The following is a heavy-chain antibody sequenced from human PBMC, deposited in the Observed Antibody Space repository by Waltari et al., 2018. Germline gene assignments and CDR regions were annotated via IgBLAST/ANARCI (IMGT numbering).Heavy chain of an antibody. D-gene: IGHD3-10*01. CDR3: ARGLSFGDFFDY. CDR1: GFTFTDYW. CDR2: INQDGNAK. V-gene: IGHV3-7*01. J-gene: IGHJ4*02. Sequence: EVQLVESGGGLVQPGGSLRLSCETSGFTFTDYWMAWVLQAPEKGLEWVANINQDGNAKDSVDSVKGRFTISRDNAKNSLYLQMNSLRAEDTAVYYCARGLSFGDFFDYWGQGTLVTVSS.